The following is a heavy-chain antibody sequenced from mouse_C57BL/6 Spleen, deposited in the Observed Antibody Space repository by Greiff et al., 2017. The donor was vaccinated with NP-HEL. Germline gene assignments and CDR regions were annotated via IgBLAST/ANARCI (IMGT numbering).Heavy chain of an antibody. J-gene: IGHJ2*01. V-gene: IGHV5-6*02. CDR1: GFTFSSYG. CDR3: ARQANGGYFDY. D-gene: IGHD4-1*01. CDR2: ISSGGSYT. Sequence: DVKLVESGGDLVKPGGSLKLSCAASGFTFSSYGMSWVRQTPDKRLEWVATISSGGSYTYYPDSVKGRFTISRDNAKNTLYLQMSSLKSEDTAMYYCARQANGGYFDYWGQGTTLTVSS.